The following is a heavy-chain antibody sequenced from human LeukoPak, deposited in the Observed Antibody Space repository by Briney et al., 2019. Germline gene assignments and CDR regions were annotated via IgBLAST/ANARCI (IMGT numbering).Heavy chain of an antibody. V-gene: IGHV3-74*01. CDR1: GFTFSSYW. Sequence: GGSLRLSCAASGFTFSSYWMHWVRQAPGKWLVWVSRINRDGISTSYADSVKGRFTISRDNAKKTLYLKMNSLRAEDTAVYYCARDRGEWFGELSTPTDAFDIWGQGTMVTVSS. D-gene: IGHD3-10*01. CDR2: INRDGIST. J-gene: IGHJ3*02. CDR3: ARDRGEWFGELSTPTDAFDI.